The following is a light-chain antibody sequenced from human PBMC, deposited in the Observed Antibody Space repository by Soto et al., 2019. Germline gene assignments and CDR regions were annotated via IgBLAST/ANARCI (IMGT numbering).Light chain of an antibody. V-gene: IGKV3-15*01. CDR2: GAS. Sequence: EIVLTHSPGTLSLSPWKGASLSCRASQSVSSNVAWYQQKPGQAPKLLIYGASTRDTGIPARFSGSGSGTEFTLTISSLQPEDFATYYCQQLNSYPRTFGQGTKVDI. CDR1: QSVSSN. CDR3: QQLNSYPRT. J-gene: IGKJ1*01.